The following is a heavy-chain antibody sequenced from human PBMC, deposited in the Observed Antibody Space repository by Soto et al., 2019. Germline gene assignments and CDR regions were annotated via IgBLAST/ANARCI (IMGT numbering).Heavy chain of an antibody. CDR1: GFTFSSYA. Sequence: HPGGSLRLSCAASGFTFSSYAMSWVRQAPGKGLEWVSAISGSGGSTYYADSVKGRFTISRDNSKNTLYLQMNSLRAEDTAVYYCAKVGAMGPYYYYGMDVWGQGTTVTVSS. V-gene: IGHV3-23*01. J-gene: IGHJ6*02. D-gene: IGHD1-26*01. CDR2: ISGSGGST. CDR3: AKVGAMGPYYYYGMDV.